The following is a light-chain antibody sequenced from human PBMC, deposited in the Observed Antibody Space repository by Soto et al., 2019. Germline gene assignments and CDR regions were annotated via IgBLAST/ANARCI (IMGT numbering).Light chain of an antibody. J-gene: IGKJ3*01. Sequence: EIVLTQSPGTMSLSPGDRATLSCRASQSVSTNYLAWYQQSLGQAPRLLIYGASSRATGIPDRFSDNGSGTDFTLTISRLEPEDFAVYYCHQYGSTPFTFGPGTKVDIK. CDR2: GAS. CDR3: HQYGSTPFT. CDR1: QSVSTNY. V-gene: IGKV3-20*01.